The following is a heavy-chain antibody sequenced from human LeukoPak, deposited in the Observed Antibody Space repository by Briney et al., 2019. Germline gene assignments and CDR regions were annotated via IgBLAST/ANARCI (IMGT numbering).Heavy chain of an antibody. CDR1: GFTFSSYG. J-gene: IGHJ4*02. CDR3: AKDPMQPHTDSYFDY. Sequence: GGSLRLSCAASGFTFSSYGMSWVRQAPGKGLEWVSVISGSGGSTDYADSVKGRFTISRDNSKNTLYLQMNSLRAEDTAVYYCAKDPMQPHTDSYFDYWGQGTLVTVSS. V-gene: IGHV3-23*01. CDR2: ISGSGGST. D-gene: IGHD6-13*01.